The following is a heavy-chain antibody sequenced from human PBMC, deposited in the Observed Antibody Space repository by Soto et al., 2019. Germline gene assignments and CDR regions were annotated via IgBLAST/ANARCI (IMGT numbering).Heavy chain of an antibody. V-gene: IGHV1-18*01. CDR2: ISAYNGNT. CDR3: ARGSGGYCSRGSCQIDAFDI. Sequence: ASVKVSCKASGYTFTSYGISWVRQAPGQGLEWMGWISAYNGNTNYAQKLQGRVTMTTDTSTSTAYMELRSLRSDDTAVYYCARGSGGYCSRGSCQIDAFDIWGQGTMVTVSS. J-gene: IGHJ3*02. D-gene: IGHD2-15*01. CDR1: GYTFTSYG.